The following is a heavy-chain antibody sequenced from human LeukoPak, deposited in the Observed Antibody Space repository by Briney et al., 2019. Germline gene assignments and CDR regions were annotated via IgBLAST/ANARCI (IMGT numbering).Heavy chain of an antibody. CDR2: ISGSGGST. D-gene: IGHD2-2*01. Sequence: GGSLRLSCAASGFTFSSYAMSWVRQAPGKGLEWVSAISGSGGSTYYADSVKGRFTISRDNSKNTLYLQMNSLRAEDTAVYYCAKSSGQYQLLQDAFDIWGQGTMVTVSS. CDR3: AKSSGQYQLLQDAFDI. CDR1: GFTFSSYA. V-gene: IGHV3-23*01. J-gene: IGHJ3*02.